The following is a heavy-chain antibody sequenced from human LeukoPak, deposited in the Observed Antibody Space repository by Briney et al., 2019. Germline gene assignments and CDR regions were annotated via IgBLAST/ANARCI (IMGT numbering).Heavy chain of an antibody. CDR3: ARGSHSSSWYGAVLFVPPAIYYFDY. CDR2: ISAYNGNT. CDR1: VYIFTSYV. Sequence: ASVKVSCKASVYIFTSYVISCVRQAPGQGLEWMGWISAYNGNTNYAQKLQGRVTMTTDTFTSTAYMELRSLRSDDTAVYYCARGSHSSSWYGAVLFVPPAIYYFDYWGQGTLVTVSS. V-gene: IGHV1-18*01. J-gene: IGHJ4*02. D-gene: IGHD6-13*01.